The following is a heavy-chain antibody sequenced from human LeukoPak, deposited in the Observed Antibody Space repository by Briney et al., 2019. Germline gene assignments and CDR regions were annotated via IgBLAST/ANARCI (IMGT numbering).Heavy chain of an antibody. CDR1: GGSISDYY. CDR3: ARGGSYYAFDI. J-gene: IGHJ3*02. Sequence: PSETLSLTCTVSGGSISDYYWNWMRQPPGKGLEWIGYIYYSGRTNYNPSLKSRVSISVDTSKNQFSLKLSSVTAADTAVYYCARGGSYYAFDIWGQGTMVTVSS. D-gene: IGHD1-26*01. V-gene: IGHV4-59*12. CDR2: IYYSGRT.